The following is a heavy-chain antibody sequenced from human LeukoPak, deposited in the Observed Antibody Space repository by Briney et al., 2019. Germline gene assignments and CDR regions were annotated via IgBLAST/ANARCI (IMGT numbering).Heavy chain of an antibody. CDR1: GFTFGDCA. V-gene: IGHV3-49*04. CDR3: TRDQTPYY. Sequence: AGGSLRLSCTASGFTFGDCAMTWVRQAPGKGLEWVGFIASETYGGTAEYAASVKGRFTISRDDSKSIAYLQMNSLKTEDTAVYYCTRDQTPYYWGQGTLVTVSS. CDR2: IASETYGGTA. J-gene: IGHJ4*02.